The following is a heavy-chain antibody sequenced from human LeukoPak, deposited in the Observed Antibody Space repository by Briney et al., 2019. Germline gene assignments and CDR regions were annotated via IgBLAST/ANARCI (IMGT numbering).Heavy chain of an antibody. D-gene: IGHD6-13*01. V-gene: IGHV4-31*03. CDR1: GGSISSGGYY. CDR2: IYYSGST. J-gene: IGHJ4*02. Sequence: SETLSLTCTVSGGSISSGGYYWSWIRQHPGKGLEWIGYIYYSGSTYYNPSLKSRVTISVDTTKNQFSLKLSSVTAADTAVYYCARDSPIGYSSSWYQIDYWGQGTLVTVSS. CDR3: ARDSPIGYSSSWYQIDY.